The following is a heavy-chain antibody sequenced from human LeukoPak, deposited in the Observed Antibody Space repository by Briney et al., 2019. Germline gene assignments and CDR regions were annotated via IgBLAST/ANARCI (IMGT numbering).Heavy chain of an antibody. D-gene: IGHD3-10*01. V-gene: IGHV1-18*01. CDR2: ISAYNGNT. CDR3: ARGPRITLVRGGQWYYYMDV. J-gene: IGHJ6*03. CDR1: GYTFTSYG. Sequence: ASVKVSCKASGYTFTSYGISWVRQAPGQGLEWMGWISAYNGNTNYAQKFQGRVTMTRDTSTSTVYMELSSLRSEDTAVYYCARGPRITLVRGGQWYYYMDVWGKGTTVTISS.